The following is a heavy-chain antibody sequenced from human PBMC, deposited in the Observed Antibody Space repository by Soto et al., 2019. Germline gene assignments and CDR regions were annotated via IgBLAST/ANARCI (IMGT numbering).Heavy chain of an antibody. Sequence: AGSLRLSCAASGFTFTNYAMNWVRQAPGRGLEWVSCVIGSGGSADYADSVQGWFTISRDNSKKTLFLQVNSLRAEDTAVYYCLRQGNGWCSRGCFDLWGRGTMVTVSS. J-gene: IGHJ3*01. CDR3: LRQGNGWCSRGCFDL. V-gene: IGHV3-23*01. CDR1: GFTFTNYA. D-gene: IGHD6-19*01. CDR2: VIGSGGSA.